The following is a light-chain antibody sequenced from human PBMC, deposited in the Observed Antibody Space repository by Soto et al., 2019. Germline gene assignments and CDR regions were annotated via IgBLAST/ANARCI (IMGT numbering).Light chain of an antibody. CDR3: QQYGSSPRK. CDR1: QSISSSY. Sequence: EIVLTQSPGTLSLSPGERATLSCRASQSISSSYLAWYQQRPGQAPQLLIYGASSRATGITDRFSGSGSGTDFTLTISRLEPEDFAVYFCQQYGSSPRKFGQGTKVEVK. J-gene: IGKJ1*01. CDR2: GAS. V-gene: IGKV3-20*01.